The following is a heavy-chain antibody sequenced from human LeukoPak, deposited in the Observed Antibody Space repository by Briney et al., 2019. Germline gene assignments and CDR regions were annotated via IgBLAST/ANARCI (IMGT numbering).Heavy chain of an antibody. V-gene: IGHV4-39*01. CDR3: ARARITIFGVVRGYYYYGMDV. D-gene: IGHD3-3*01. CDR1: GGSISSSSYY. J-gene: IGHJ6*02. CDR2: IYYSGST. Sequence: SETLSLTCTVSGGSISSSSYYWGWIRQPPGKGLEWIGSIYYSGSTYYNPSLKSRVTISVDTSKNQFSLKLSSVTAADTAVYYCARARITIFGVVRGYYYYGMDVWGQGTTVTVSS.